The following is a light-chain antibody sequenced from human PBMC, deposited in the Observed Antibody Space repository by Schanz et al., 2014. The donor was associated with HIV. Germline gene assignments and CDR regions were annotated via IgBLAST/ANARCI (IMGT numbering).Light chain of an antibody. V-gene: IGLV2-14*03. J-gene: IGLJ2*01. Sequence: QSALTQPASVSGSPGQSITISCTGTSSDVGGYNYVPRSQQHPGQAPKLLIYDVTYRPSGISNRFSGSKSGYTASLTISGLHADDEADYYCSSYTTSRTLVFGGGTKLTVL. CDR3: SSYTTSRTLV. CDR2: DVT. CDR1: SSDVGGYNY.